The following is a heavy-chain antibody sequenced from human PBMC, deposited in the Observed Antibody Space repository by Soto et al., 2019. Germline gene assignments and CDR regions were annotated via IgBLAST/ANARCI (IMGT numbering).Heavy chain of an antibody. CDR1: GFSLSTSGVG. D-gene: IGHD3-22*01. V-gene: IGHV2-5*02. J-gene: IGHJ3*02. CDR2: IYWDDYK. Sequence: QITLKESGPTLVKPTQTLTLTCTFSGFSLSTSGVGVGWIRQPPGKALEWLALIYWDDYKRYSPSLKSRLTITKDTSKNQVVLTMTNMDPVDTATYYCAHRRRYYDSSGYYHDAFDIWGQGTMVTVSS. CDR3: AHRRRYYDSSGYYHDAFDI.